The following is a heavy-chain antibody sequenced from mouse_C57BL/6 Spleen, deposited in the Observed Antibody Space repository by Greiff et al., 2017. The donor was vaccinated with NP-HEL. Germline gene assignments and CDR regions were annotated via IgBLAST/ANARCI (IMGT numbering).Heavy chain of an antibody. J-gene: IGHJ2*01. D-gene: IGHD1-2*01. CDR2: INYDGSST. Sequence: EVKLVESEGGLVQPGSSMKLSCTASGFTFSDYYMAWVRQVPEKGLEWVANINYDGSSTYYLDSLKSRFIISRDNAKNILYLQMSSLKSEDTATYYCARDRLGDFDYWGQGTTLTVSS. CDR1: GFTFSDYY. CDR3: ARDRLGDFDY. V-gene: IGHV5-16*01.